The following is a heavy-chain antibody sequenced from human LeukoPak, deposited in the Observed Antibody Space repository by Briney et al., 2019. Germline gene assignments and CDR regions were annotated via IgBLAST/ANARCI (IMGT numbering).Heavy chain of an antibody. CDR1: GFTFSSYA. D-gene: IGHD2-8*01. CDR2: ISYDGSNK. J-gene: IGHJ4*02. CDR3: ARDIVQHY. Sequence: PGRSLRLSCAASGFTFSSYAMHWVRQAPGKGLEWVAVISYDGSNKYYADSVKGRFTISRDNSKNTLYLQTNSLRAEDTAVYYCARDIVQHYWGQGTLVTVSS. V-gene: IGHV3-30*01.